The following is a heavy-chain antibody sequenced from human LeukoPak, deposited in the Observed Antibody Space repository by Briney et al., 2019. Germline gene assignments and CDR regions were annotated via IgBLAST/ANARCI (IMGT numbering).Heavy chain of an antibody. CDR3: ARGRAGGVRGVIRWFDP. J-gene: IGHJ5*02. CDR1: GYTFTGYY. V-gene: IGHV1-2*02. CDR2: INPNSGGT. D-gene: IGHD3-10*01. Sequence: ASVKVSCKASGYTFTGYYMHWVRQAPGQGLEWMGWINPNSGGTSYAQKFQGRVTMTRDTSVTTAYMELSRLRSDDTAVYYCARGRAGGVRGVIRWFDPWGQGTLVTVSS.